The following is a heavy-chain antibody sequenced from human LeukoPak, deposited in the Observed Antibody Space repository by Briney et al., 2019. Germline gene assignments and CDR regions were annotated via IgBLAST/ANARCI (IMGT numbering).Heavy chain of an antibody. CDR1: GYSISSGYY. D-gene: IGHD3-3*01. CDR3: ARDLEWYYYYMDV. V-gene: IGHV4-38-2*02. CDR2: IYHSGST. Sequence: SETLSLTCTVSGYSISSGYYWGWIRQPPGKGLEWIGSIYHSGSTYYNPSLKSRVTISVDTSKNQFSLKLSSVTAADTAVYYCARDLEWYYYYMDVWGKGTTVTVSS. J-gene: IGHJ6*03.